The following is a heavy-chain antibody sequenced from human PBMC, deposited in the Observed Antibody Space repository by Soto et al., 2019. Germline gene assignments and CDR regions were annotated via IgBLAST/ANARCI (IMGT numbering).Heavy chain of an antibody. V-gene: IGHV4-31*03. D-gene: IGHD4-17*01. CDR3: ARSSQSTVTTFGY. J-gene: IGHJ4*02. CDR2: IYYSGST. Sequence: QVQLQESGPGLVKPSQTLSLTCTVSGGSISSGGYYWSWIRQHPGKGLEWIGSIYYSGSTYYNPSLKSRVTVSVDTSKTQFSLKLSSVTAADTAVYYCARSSQSTVTTFGYWGQGTLVTVSS. CDR1: GGSISSGGYY.